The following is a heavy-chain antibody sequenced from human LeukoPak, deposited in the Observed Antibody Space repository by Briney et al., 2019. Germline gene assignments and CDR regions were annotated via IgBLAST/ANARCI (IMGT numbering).Heavy chain of an antibody. J-gene: IGHJ3*02. CDR1: GYTLNHYA. CDR3: TRLHSSGWPLEAFDI. CDR2: ISAYNGNT. V-gene: IGHV1-18*01. D-gene: IGHD6-19*01. Sequence: ASVKVSCKASGYTLNHYAVSLVRQAPGQGLEFMGWISAYNGNTNYAQKLQGRVIMTTDTSTRTVYMELRSLRSDDTAIYYCTRLHSSGWPLEAFDIWGQGTEVTVSS.